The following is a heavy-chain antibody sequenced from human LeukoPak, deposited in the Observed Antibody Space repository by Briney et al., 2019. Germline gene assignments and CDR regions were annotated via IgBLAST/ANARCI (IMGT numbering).Heavy chain of an antibody. J-gene: IGHJ6*03. CDR1: GGSISSYY. V-gene: IGHV4-59*01. CDR2: IYYSGST. CDR3: ARAQTYYDFWSGSYYYYYMDV. Sequence: SETLSLTCTVSGGSISSYYWSWLRQPPGKGLEWIGYIYYSGSTNYNPSLKSRVTISVDTSKNQFSLKLSSVTAADTAVYYCARAQTYYDFWSGSYYYYYMDVWGKGTTVTVSS. D-gene: IGHD3-3*01.